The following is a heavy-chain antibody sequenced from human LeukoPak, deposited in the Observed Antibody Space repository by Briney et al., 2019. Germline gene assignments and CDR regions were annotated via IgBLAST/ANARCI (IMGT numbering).Heavy chain of an antibody. J-gene: IGHJ4*02. Sequence: GGSLILSCAASGFTLSSYWMSWVRQAPGKGLEWVANIKQDGSEKYYVDSVKGRFTISRDNAKNSLYLQMNSLRAEDTAVYYCARRYFDYWGQGTLVTVSS. CDR1: GFTLSSYW. D-gene: IGHD2-15*01. CDR2: IKQDGSEK. V-gene: IGHV3-7*01. CDR3: ARRYFDY.